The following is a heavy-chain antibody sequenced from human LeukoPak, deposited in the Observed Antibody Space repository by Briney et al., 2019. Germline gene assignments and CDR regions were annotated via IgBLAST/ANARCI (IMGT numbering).Heavy chain of an antibody. D-gene: IGHD2-15*01. CDR1: GGSISSGGYY. V-gene: IGHV4-31*03. CDR3: ARWGFTRYCSGGSCYGGDY. Sequence: SENLSLTCTVSGGSISSGGYYCSWIRQHPGKGLEWIGFIYGSGSTYYKSSLKSRVTISVDTSKNQFSLKLTSVTAADTAVYYCARWGFTRYCSGGSCYGGDYWGQGTLVTVSS. CDR2: IYGSGST. J-gene: IGHJ4*02.